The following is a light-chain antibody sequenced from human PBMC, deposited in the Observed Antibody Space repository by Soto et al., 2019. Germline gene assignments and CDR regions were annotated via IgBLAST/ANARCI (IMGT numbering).Light chain of an antibody. CDR3: QQYGRSPRT. J-gene: IGKJ2*02. V-gene: IGKV3-20*01. Sequence: EIVLTQSPGTLSLSPGERATLSCRARQSVSSSYLAWYQQKPGQAPRLLIYGASSRATGIPDRFSGSGSGTDFTLTISRLEPEDVAVYYCQQYGRSPRTFGQGTKLEIK. CDR2: GAS. CDR1: QSVSSSY.